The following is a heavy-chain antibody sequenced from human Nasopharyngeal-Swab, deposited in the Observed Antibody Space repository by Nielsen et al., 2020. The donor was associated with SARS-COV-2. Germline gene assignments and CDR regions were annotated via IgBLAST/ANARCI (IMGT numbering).Heavy chain of an antibody. Sequence: ASVKVSCKASGYTFTSYAMNWVRQAPGQGLEWMGWINTNTGNPTYAQGFTGRFVFSLDTSVSTAYLQISSLKAEDTAVYYCARESSSWYYYYYGMDVWGQGTTVTVFS. CDR2: INTNTGNP. D-gene: IGHD6-13*01. CDR1: GYTFTSYA. CDR3: ARESSSWYYYYYGMDV. J-gene: IGHJ6*02. V-gene: IGHV7-4-1*02.